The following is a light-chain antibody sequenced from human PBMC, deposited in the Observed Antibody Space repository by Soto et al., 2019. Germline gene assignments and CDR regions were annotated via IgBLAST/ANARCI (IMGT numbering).Light chain of an antibody. CDR1: SSNIGSST. CDR2: ANN. Sequence: QSVLTQPPSTSGTPGQRVTITCSGSSSNIGSSTVNWYQQLPGTAPKLLISANNQRPSGVPDRFSGSKSGTSVSLAISGLQSEDEADDYCAAWDASLNAVLFGGGTKLTVL. J-gene: IGLJ2*01. V-gene: IGLV1-44*01. CDR3: AAWDASLNAVL.